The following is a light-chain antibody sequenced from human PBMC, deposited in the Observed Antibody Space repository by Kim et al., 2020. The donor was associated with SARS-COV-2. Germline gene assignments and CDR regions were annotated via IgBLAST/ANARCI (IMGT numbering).Light chain of an antibody. CDR2: KAS. V-gene: IGKV1-5*03. J-gene: IGKJ1*01. Sequence: SASVGDTVTISCRASQSIGTCLAWYQQNPGRAPKLLIHKASSLESGVPSRFSGSGSGTEFILTINSLHPDDFATYYCQQYSDYSTFGQGTKVDIK. CDR3: QQYSDYST. CDR1: QSIGTC.